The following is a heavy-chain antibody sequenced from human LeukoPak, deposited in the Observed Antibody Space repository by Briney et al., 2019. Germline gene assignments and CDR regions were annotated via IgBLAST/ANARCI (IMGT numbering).Heavy chain of an antibody. CDR1: GGSISSVGYS. CDR3: ARDRLSSSWYVRISYYYGMDV. CDR2: IYHSGST. J-gene: IGHJ6*02. V-gene: IGHV4-30-2*01. D-gene: IGHD6-13*01. Sequence: SQTLSLTCAVSGGSISSVGYSWSWIRQPPGKGLEWIGYIYHSGSTYYNPSLKSRVTISVDRSKNQFSLKLSSVTAADTAVYYCARDRLSSSWYVRISYYYGMDVWGQGTTVTVSS.